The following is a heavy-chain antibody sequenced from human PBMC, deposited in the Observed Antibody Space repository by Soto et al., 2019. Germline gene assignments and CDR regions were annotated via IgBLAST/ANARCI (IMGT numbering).Heavy chain of an antibody. V-gene: IGHV4-59*01. D-gene: IGHD6-13*01. J-gene: IGHJ6*03. Sequence: SETLSLTCTVSGGSISSYYWSWIRQPPGKGLEWIGYIYYSGSTNYNPSLKSRVTIPVDTSKNQFSLKLSSVTAADTAVYYCARGYSSSRHYYYYYMDGWGKGTTVTVSS. CDR2: IYYSGST. CDR3: ARGYSSSRHYYYYYMDG. CDR1: GGSISSYY.